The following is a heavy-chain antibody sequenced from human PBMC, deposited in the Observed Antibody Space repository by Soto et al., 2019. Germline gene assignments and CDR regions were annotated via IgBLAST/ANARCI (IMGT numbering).Heavy chain of an antibody. CDR3: ARGPRYLGYYDYVWGSYSPDYFDY. J-gene: IGHJ4*02. D-gene: IGHD3-16*01. Sequence: GGSLRLSCAASGFTFSSYGMHWVRQAPGKGLEWVAVIWYDGSNKYYADSVKGRFTISRDNSKNTLYLQMNSLRAEDTAVYYCARGPRYLGYYDYVWGSYSPDYFDYWGQGTLVTVSS. CDR2: IWYDGSNK. V-gene: IGHV3-33*01. CDR1: GFTFSSYG.